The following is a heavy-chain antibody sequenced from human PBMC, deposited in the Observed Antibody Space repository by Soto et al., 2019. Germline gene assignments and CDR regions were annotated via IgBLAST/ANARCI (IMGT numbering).Heavy chain of an antibody. D-gene: IGHD1-7*01. CDR2: IIPIFGTA. J-gene: IGHJ4*02. V-gene: IGHV1-69*13. CDR3: ARVDRTSDLYDY. Sequence: SVKVSCKASGGTFSSYAISWVRQAPGQGLEWMGGIIPIFGTANYAQKFQGRATITADESTSTAYMELSSLRFEDTAVYYCARVDRTSDLYDYWGQGTLVTVSS. CDR1: GGTFSSYA.